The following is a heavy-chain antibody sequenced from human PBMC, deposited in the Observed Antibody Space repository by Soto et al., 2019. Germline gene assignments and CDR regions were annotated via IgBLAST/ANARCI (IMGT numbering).Heavy chain of an antibody. V-gene: IGHV4-59*02. CDR3: ARARVRGVSPDYDF. J-gene: IGHJ4*02. Sequence: TSETLSLTCSVSGGYVHSYYWSWLRQSPGRGLEWIAYIYYTGSTKYNPSLKSRATISVDTSKNEVYLKMASVTAADTAVYYYARARVRGVSPDYDFWGQGTQVTVSS. D-gene: IGHD2-8*01. CDR2: IYYTGST. CDR1: GGYVHSYY.